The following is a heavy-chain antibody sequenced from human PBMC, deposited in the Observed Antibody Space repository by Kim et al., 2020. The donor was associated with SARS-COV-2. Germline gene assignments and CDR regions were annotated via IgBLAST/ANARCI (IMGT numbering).Heavy chain of an antibody. V-gene: IGHV5-10-1*01. CDR3: ARSDDAFDI. J-gene: IGHJ3*02. Sequence: SYTNCRPSFQGHVTLSADKSISTAYLQWSSLKASDTAMYYCARSDDAFDIWGQGTMVTVSS. CDR2: SYT.